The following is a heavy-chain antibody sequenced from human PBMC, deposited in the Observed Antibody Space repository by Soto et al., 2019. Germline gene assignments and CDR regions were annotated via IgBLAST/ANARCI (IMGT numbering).Heavy chain of an antibody. Sequence: PVGSLRLSCAASGFTFSSYGMHWVRQAPGKGLEWVAVIWYDGSNKCYADSVKGRFTISRDNSKNTLYLQMNSLRAEDTAVYYCARDYGDTSNFDYWGQGTLVTVSS. CDR2: IWYDGSNK. D-gene: IGHD4-17*01. V-gene: IGHV3-33*01. CDR1: GFTFSSYG. J-gene: IGHJ4*02. CDR3: ARDYGDTSNFDY.